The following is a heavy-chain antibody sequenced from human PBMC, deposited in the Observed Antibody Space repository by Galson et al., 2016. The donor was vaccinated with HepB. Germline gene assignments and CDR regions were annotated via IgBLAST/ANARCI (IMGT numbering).Heavy chain of an antibody. CDR2: IKEDGSYK. CDR1: GFTFSDYW. CDR3: VRSTFS. V-gene: IGHV3-7*01. J-gene: IGHJ4*02. Sequence: SLRLSCAAAGFTFSDYWMIWVRQAPGKGLECVAIIKEDGSYKDYADSVKGRFTISRDNAKNSVFLQMNSLRGEDTAVYYCVRSTFSWGQGTLVTVSS.